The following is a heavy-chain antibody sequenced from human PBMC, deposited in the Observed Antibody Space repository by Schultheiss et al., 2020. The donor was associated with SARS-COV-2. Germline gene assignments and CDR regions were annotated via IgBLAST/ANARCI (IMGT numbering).Heavy chain of an antibody. V-gene: IGHV4-31*03. CDR1: GGSVSSGSYY. Sequence: SQTLSLTCTVSGGSVSSGSYYWSWIRQPPGKGLEWIGYIYYSGSTYYNPSLKSRVTISVDTSENQFSLKVRSVTAADTAVYYCAARYGMDVWGQGTTVTVSS. CDR3: AARYGMDV. CDR2: IYYSGST. J-gene: IGHJ6*02.